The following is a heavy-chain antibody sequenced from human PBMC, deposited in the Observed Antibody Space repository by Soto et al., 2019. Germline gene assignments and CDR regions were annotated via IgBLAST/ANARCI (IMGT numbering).Heavy chain of an antibody. J-gene: IGHJ4*02. Sequence: QLQLQESGPGLVKPSETLSLTCSVSGDSINSDNYYWGWIRQPPGKVLEWLGSIYFRGNTYYNPDPQTRVTLSLDKTKSQFPLKLNPVTAADSAVYFCARLEGLATSSYYFDFWGKGALVTFSS. V-gene: IGHV4-39*01. CDR2: IYFRGNT. CDR1: GDSINSDNYY. CDR3: ARLEGLATSSYYFDF. D-gene: IGHD6-6*01.